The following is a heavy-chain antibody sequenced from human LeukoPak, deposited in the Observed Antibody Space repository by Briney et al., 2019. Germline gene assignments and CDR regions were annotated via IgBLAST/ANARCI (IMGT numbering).Heavy chain of an antibody. CDR2: LYTYGTV. Sequence: SETLSLTCSVSGASITRYYWTWIRQPVGKGLEWFGRLYTYGTVNYNPSLRSRVTMSRDTSRNQFSLKLASVTAADTAVYYCARLLGSSGYAGDWYFDLWGPGALVTVSS. CDR1: GASITRYY. J-gene: IGHJ2*01. V-gene: IGHV4-4*07. D-gene: IGHD3-22*01. CDR3: ARLLGSSGYAGDWYFDL.